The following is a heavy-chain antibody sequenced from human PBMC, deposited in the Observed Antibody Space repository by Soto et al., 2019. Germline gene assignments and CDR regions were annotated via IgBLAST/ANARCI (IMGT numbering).Heavy chain of an antibody. V-gene: IGHV3-11*01. CDR1: GFTFSDYY. Sequence: NPGGSLRLSCAASGFTFSDYYISWIRQAPGKGLEWVSYISSSGTIIYHADSVKGRFTISRDNAKNSLFLQMNSLRAEDTAVYYCARGKSIFYGRAVWGQGTTVTVSS. J-gene: IGHJ6*02. CDR3: ARGKSIFYGRAV. CDR2: ISSSGTII. D-gene: IGHD2-15*01.